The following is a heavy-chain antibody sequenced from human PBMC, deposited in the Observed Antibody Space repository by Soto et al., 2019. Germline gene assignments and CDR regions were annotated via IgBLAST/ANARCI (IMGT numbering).Heavy chain of an antibody. J-gene: IGHJ4*02. D-gene: IGHD6-19*01. V-gene: IGHV1-69*12. Sequence: QVQLVQSGAEVKKPGSSVKVSCKASGGTFSSYAISWVRQAPGQGLEWMGGIIPIFGTANYAQKFQGRVTIXXDXSTXTAYMELSSLRSEDTAVYYCARVLYSSGSSGGFDYWGQGTLVTVSS. CDR2: IIPIFGTA. CDR3: ARVLYSSGSSGGFDY. CDR1: GGTFSSYA.